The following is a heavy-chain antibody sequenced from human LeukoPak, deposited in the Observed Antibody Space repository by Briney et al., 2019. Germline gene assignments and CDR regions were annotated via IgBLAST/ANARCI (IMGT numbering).Heavy chain of an antibody. Sequence: APVKVSCKASGYTFTSYGISWVRQAPGQGLEWMGWISAYNGNTNYAQKLQGRVTMTTDTSTSTAYMELRSLRSDDTAVYYCARDSSIAAAGLPFDYWGQGTLVTVSS. D-gene: IGHD6-13*01. CDR2: ISAYNGNT. V-gene: IGHV1-18*01. CDR3: ARDSSIAAAGLPFDY. J-gene: IGHJ4*02. CDR1: GYTFTSYG.